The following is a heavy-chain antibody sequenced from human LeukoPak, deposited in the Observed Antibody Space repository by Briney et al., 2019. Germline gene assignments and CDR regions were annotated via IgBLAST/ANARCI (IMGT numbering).Heavy chain of an antibody. J-gene: IGHJ4*02. Sequence: GGSLRLSCAASGFICSNDATHWVRQAPGNGLEWVAFIWFDGSNKHYADSVKGRFTISRDNSEDTLYLQMNSLRAEDTAVYYCVGDPSGSGFAFDSWGQGALVTVSS. CDR3: VGDPSGSGFAFDS. CDR1: GFICSNDA. D-gene: IGHD1-1*01. V-gene: IGHV3-33*01. CDR2: IWFDGSNK.